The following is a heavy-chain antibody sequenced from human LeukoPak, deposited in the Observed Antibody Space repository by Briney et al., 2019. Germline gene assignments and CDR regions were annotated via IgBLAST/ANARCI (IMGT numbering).Heavy chain of an antibody. CDR3: ARDQTTIVGAST. CDR2: IYYSGST. J-gene: IGHJ5*02. CDR1: GGSISSGDYY. Sequence: PSETLSLTCTVSGGSISSGDYYWSWIRQPPGKGLEWIGYIYYSGSTYYNPSLKSRVTISVDTSKNQFSLKLSSVTAADTAVYYCARDQTTIVGASTWGQGTLVTVSS. V-gene: IGHV4-30-4*08. D-gene: IGHD1-26*01.